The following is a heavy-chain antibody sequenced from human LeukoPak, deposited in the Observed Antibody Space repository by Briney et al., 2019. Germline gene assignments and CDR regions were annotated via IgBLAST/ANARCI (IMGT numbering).Heavy chain of an antibody. CDR1: GGSISSSSYY. D-gene: IGHD5-18*01. J-gene: IGHJ4*02. Sequence: PSETLSLTCTVSGGSISSSSYYWGWIGRPPGKGLEWIGSIYYSGSTYYNPSLKSRVTISVDTSKNQFSLKLSSVTAADTAVYYCARQGGYSYGYVGYWGQGTLVTVSS. CDR3: ARQGGYSYGYVGY. V-gene: IGHV4-39*01. CDR2: IYYSGST.